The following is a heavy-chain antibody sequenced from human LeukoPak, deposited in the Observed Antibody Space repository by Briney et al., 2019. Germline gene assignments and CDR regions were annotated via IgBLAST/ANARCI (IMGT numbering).Heavy chain of an antibody. J-gene: IGHJ4*02. CDR2: ISSSSSTI. Sequence: GGSLRLSCAASGFTFSSYSMNWVRQAPGKGLEWVSYISSSSSTIHYADSVKGRFTISRDNAKNSLYLQMNSLRDEDTAVYYCARSITMIVVVSFDYWGQGTLVTVSS. D-gene: IGHD3-22*01. V-gene: IGHV3-48*02. CDR1: GFTFSSYS. CDR3: ARSITMIVVVSFDY.